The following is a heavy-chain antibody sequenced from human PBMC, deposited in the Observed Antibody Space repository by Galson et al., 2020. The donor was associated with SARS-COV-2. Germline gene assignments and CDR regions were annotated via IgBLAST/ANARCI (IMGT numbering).Heavy chain of an antibody. CDR2: ILYSGST. Sequence: SETLSLTCTVSGGSINNYYWSWIRQSPGKGLEWIGYILYSGSTNFNPSLKSRVTISLHTSENQFYLKLTSVTAADTAVYYCARVAETASTPCYFDFWCQGTLVTVSS. J-gene: IGHJ4*02. CDR3: ARVAETASTPCYFDF. V-gene: IGHV4-59*13. CDR1: GGSINNYY. D-gene: IGHD2-2*01.